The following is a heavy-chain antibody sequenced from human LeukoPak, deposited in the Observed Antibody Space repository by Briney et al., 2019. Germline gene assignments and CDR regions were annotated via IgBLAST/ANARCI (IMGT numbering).Heavy chain of an antibody. Sequence: ASVKVSCKASGYTFTSYYMHWVRQAPGQGLEWMGIINPSGGSTSYAQKLQGRVTMTRDTSTSTVYMELNSLRSEDTAVYYCAREANYYDSSGYYRYFDYWGQGTLVTVSS. CDR2: INPSGGST. V-gene: IGHV1-46*01. CDR3: AREANYYDSSGYYRYFDY. D-gene: IGHD3-22*01. CDR1: GYTFTSYY. J-gene: IGHJ4*02.